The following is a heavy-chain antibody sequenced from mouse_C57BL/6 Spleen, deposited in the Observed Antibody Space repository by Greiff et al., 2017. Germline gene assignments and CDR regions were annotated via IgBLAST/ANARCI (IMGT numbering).Heavy chain of an antibody. V-gene: IGHV1-52*01. CDR2: IDPSDSET. D-gene: IGHD1-1*01. CDR3: ARGYYGSSYFDDY. CDR1: GYTFTSYW. J-gene: IGHJ2*01. Sequence: QVQLQQPGAELVRPGSSVKLSCKASGYTFTSYWMHWVKQRPIQGLEWIGNIDPSDSETHYNQKFKDKATLTVDKSSSTAYMQLSSLTSEDSAVYYCARGYYGSSYFDDYWGQGTTLTVSS.